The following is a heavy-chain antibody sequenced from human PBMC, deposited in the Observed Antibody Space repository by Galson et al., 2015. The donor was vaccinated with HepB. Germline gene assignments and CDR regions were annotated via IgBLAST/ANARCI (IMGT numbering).Heavy chain of an antibody. CDR2: ISAYNGNT. Sequence: SVKVSCKASGYSFTYYGISWVRQAPGQGLEWMGWISAYNGNTNYAQKLQGRVTMTTDTSTSTAYLQWSSLKASDTAMYYCASQQPGIAEPNDYWGQGTLVTVSS. CDR1: GYSFTYYG. CDR3: ASQQPGIAEPNDY. D-gene: IGHD6-13*01. V-gene: IGHV1-18*01. J-gene: IGHJ4*02.